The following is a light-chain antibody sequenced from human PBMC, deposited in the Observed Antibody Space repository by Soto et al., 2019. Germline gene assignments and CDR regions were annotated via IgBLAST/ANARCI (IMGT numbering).Light chain of an antibody. J-gene: IGKJ2*01. CDR2: DAS. V-gene: IGKV1-5*01. CDR3: QHYNSLLMYT. Sequence: DIQMTQSPSTLSASVGDRVTITCRASRSISSWLAWYQQKPGKAPKLLIYDASSLESGVPSRFSGSGSGTEFTLPISSLQPDDFATYYCQHYNSLLMYTFGQGTKLEIK. CDR1: RSISSW.